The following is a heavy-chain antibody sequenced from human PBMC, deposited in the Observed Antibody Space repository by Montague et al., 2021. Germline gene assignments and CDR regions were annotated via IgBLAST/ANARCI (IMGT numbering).Heavy chain of an antibody. CDR3: ARSLYCIGGSCYSGFDP. CDR2: NFNTGSS. J-gene: IGHJ5*02. CDR1: GGSISSNSYG. V-gene: IGHV4-39*01. Sequence: SETLSLTCTVSGGSISSNSYGWAWIRQPPGKGLEYVGTNFNTGSSYYSPSLKSRVTISVDTSKNQFSLRLSAVTAADTAVYYCARSLYCIGGSCYSGFDPWGRGTLVTVSS. D-gene: IGHD2-15*01.